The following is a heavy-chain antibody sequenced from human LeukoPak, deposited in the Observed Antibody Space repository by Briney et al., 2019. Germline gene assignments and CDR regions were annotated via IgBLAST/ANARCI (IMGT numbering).Heavy chain of an antibody. V-gene: IGHV4-31*03. Sequence: SETLSLTCTVSGGSISSGGYYWSWIRQHPGKGLEWIGYIYYSGSTYYNPSLKSRVTISVDTSKNQFSLKLSSVTAADTAVYYCAREKLTTVTPLQEHYFDYWGQGTLVAVSS. CDR1: GGSISSGGYY. D-gene: IGHD4-17*01. CDR2: IYYSGST. J-gene: IGHJ4*02. CDR3: AREKLTTVTPLQEHYFDY.